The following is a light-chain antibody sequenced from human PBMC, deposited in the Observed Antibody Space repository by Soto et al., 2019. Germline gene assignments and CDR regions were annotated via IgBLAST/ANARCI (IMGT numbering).Light chain of an antibody. CDR2: EVS. J-gene: IGLJ1*01. CDR1: SSDVGGYNY. V-gene: IGLV2-14*01. CDR3: SSYTSSRTLYV. Sequence: QSVLTQPASVSGSPGQSITISFTGTSSDVGGYNYVSWYQQHPGKAPKLMIYEVSHRPSGVSNRFSGSKSGNTASLTISGLQAEDEADYYCSSYTSSRTLYVFGTGTKLTVL.